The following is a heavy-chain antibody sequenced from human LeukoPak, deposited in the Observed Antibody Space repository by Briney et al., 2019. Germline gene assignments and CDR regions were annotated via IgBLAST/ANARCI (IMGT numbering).Heavy chain of an antibody. CDR3: ARLLNYYDSSGHYVRYFDY. CDR2: INPRDGSA. Sequence: ASVKVSCKASGYPFTTYYMGWVRQAPGQGLEWMGIINPRDGSATYAQKFQGSVTMTRDTSTSTVYMELSSLRSEDTAVYYCARLLNYYDSSGHYVRYFDYWGQGTLVTVSS. D-gene: IGHD3-22*01. CDR1: GYPFTTYY. J-gene: IGHJ4*02. V-gene: IGHV1-46*01.